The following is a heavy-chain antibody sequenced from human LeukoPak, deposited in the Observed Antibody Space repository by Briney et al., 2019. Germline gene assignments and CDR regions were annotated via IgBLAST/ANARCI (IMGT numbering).Heavy chain of an antibody. J-gene: IGHJ4*02. Sequence: GGSLRLSCAASGFTFNNYGMHWVRQAPGRGLEWVAGISWNSDTMVYADSVKGRFTISRDSAKNSLYLQMNSLRAEDTALYYCAKATSGTVTTSLYYFDYWGQGTLVTVSP. CDR2: ISWNSDTM. CDR1: GFTFNNYG. V-gene: IGHV3-9*01. D-gene: IGHD4-17*01. CDR3: AKATSGTVTTSLYYFDY.